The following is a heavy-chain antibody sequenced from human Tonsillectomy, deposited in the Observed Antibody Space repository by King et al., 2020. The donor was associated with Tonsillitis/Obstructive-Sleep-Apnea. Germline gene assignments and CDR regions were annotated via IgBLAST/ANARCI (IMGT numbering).Heavy chain of an antibody. CDR2: INHSGST. CDR1: GGSFSGYY. D-gene: IGHD4-17*01. V-gene: IGHV4-34*01. CDR3: ARLQYDYGDYVFDY. J-gene: IGHJ4*02. Sequence: VQLQQWGAGLLKPSETLSLTCAVYGGSFSGYYWSWVRQPPGKGLEWIGEINHSGSTNYNSSLKSRVTISVDTSKNQFSLKLSSVTAADTAVYYCARLQYDYGDYVFDYWGQGTLVTVSS.